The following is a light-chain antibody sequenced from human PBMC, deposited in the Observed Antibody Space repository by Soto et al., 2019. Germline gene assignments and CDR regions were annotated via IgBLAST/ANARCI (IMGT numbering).Light chain of an antibody. CDR1: QSVCSSY. Sequence: EIVLTQSPGTLSLSPGARATLSCRASQSVCSSYLAWYHQKPGPAPRLLIYGASSRATGIPDRFSGSGSGTDFTLTISRLEPEDFAVYYCMQSGSSPFTFGGGTKVEIK. CDR3: MQSGSSPFT. V-gene: IGKV3-20*01. CDR2: GAS. J-gene: IGKJ4*01.